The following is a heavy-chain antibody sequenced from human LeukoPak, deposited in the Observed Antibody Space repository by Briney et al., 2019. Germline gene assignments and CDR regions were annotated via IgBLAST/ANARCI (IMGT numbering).Heavy chain of an antibody. D-gene: IGHD2-2*01. Sequence: PGGSLRLSCKGSGYNFNKYWIAWVRQMPGKGLEWMGIIYPGDSDTRYSPSCQGQVTISADTSINTASLQWSSLRASDTAMYYCTRLGYCNNTGCNDALDIWGQGTMVSVSS. CDR2: IYPGDSDT. CDR1: GYNFNKYW. J-gene: IGHJ3*02. V-gene: IGHV5-51*01. CDR3: TRLGYCNNTGCNDALDI.